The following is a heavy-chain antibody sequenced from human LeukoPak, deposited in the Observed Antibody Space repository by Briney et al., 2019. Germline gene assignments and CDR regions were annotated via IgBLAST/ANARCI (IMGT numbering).Heavy chain of an antibody. J-gene: IGHJ3*02. CDR3: TTDYGDYDGHAFDI. V-gene: IGHV3-15*01. D-gene: IGHD4-17*01. CDR2: IKSKTDGGTT. CDR1: GLTFSNAW. Sequence: PGGSLRLSCAASGLTFSNAWMSWVRQAPGKGLEWVGRIKSKTDGGTTDYAAPVKGRFTISRDDSKNTLYLQMNSLKTEDTAVYYCTTDYGDYDGHAFDIWGQGTMVTVSS.